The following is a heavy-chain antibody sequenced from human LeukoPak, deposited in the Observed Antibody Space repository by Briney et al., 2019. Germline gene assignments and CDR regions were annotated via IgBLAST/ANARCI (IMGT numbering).Heavy chain of an antibody. V-gene: IGHV4-39*01. J-gene: IGHJ4*02. CDR3: ARSGYSYLKYYFDY. CDR2: IYYSGST. D-gene: IGHD5-18*01. Sequence: SETLSLTCTVSGGSISSSSYYWGSIRQPPGKGLEWIGSIYYSGSTYYNPSLKSRVTISVDTSKNQFSLKLSSVTAADTAVYYCARSGYSYLKYYFDYWGQGTLVTVSS. CDR1: GGSISSSSYY.